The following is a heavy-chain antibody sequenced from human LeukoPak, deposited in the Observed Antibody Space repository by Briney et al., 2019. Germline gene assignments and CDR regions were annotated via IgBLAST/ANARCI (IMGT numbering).Heavy chain of an antibody. D-gene: IGHD3-10*01. CDR1: GYTFTSYG. J-gene: IGHJ5*02. CDR3: ARDILTMVRRTNWFDP. V-gene: IGHV1-18*01. CDR2: ISAYNGNT. Sequence: ASVKVSCKASGYTFTSYGISRVRQAPGQGLEWMGWISAYNGNTNYAQKLQGRVTMTTDTSTSTAYMELRSLRSDDTAVYYCARDILTMVRRTNWFDPWGQGTLVTVSS.